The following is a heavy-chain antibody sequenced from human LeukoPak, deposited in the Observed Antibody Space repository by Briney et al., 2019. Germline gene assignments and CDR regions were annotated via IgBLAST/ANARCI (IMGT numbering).Heavy chain of an antibody. D-gene: IGHD6-19*01. CDR1: GFTFSNFA. J-gene: IGHJ3*02. CDR3: AKDTDKSLVDAFDI. V-gene: IGHV3-23*01. CDR2: ISGSGGST. Sequence: GGSLRLSCAASGFTFSNFAMTWVRQAPGKGLECVSVISGSGGSTYYADSVKGRFTISRDNSKNTLHLQMNSLRAEDTAVYYCAKDTDKSLVDAFDIWGQGTMVTVSS.